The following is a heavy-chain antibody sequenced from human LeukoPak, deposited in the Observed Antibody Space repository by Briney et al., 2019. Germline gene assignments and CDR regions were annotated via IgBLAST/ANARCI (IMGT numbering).Heavy chain of an antibody. CDR1: GGSFSGYY. CDR2: INHSGST. Sequence: SETLSLTCAVYGGSFSGYYWSWIRQPPGKGLEWIGEINHSGSTNYNPSLKSRVTISVDTSKNQFSLKLSSVTAADTAVYYCARLKYSSGWYGTAKDYWGQGTLVTVSS. D-gene: IGHD6-19*01. CDR3: ARLKYSSGWYGTAKDY. J-gene: IGHJ4*02. V-gene: IGHV4-34*01.